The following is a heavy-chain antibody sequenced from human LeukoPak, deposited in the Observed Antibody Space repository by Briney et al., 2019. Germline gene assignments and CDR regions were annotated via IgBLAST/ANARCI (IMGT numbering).Heavy chain of an antibody. Sequence: GRSLRLSCAASGFTFDGYAMHWVRQAPGKGLEWVSGISWNCGSIGYADSVKGRFTISRDNAKNSLYLQMNSLRAEDTALYYCAKGSSAGAILTLFDYWGQGTLVTVSS. V-gene: IGHV3-9*01. CDR1: GFTFDGYA. D-gene: IGHD1-26*01. J-gene: IGHJ4*02. CDR2: ISWNCGSI. CDR3: AKGSSAGAILTLFDY.